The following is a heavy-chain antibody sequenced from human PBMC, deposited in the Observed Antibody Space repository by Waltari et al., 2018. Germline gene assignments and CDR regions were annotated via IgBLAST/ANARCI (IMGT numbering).Heavy chain of an antibody. V-gene: IGHV3-23*04. J-gene: IGHJ4*02. Sequence: ELQLVESGGGLVQPGGSLRLSCAASGFTFASYAMHWVRRAPGEGLGWASGISGNGGSTYYADSVKGRFTISRDNSESTLYLQMNSLRAEDTAVYYCAKSGLQSSGFGYFFDYWGQGTLVTVSA. CDR3: AKSGLQSSGFGYFFDY. CDR1: GFTFASYA. D-gene: IGHD3-3*01. CDR2: ISGNGGST.